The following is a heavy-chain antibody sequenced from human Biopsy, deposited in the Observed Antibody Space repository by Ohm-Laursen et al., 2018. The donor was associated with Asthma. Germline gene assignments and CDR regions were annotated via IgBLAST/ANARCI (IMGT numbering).Heavy chain of an antibody. CDR2: IYSGGTS. Sequence: SLRLSCSAPRFTYEMHWVRQAPGTGLEWVSVIYSGGTSHTADSVRGRFTISRDYSKNTLYLQMHSLRAEDTAVYYCARGDSSNWSHYYFDYWGQGTLVTVSS. D-gene: IGHD3-22*01. CDR3: ARGDSSNWSHYYFDY. CDR1: RFTYE. J-gene: IGHJ4*02. V-gene: IGHV3-53*01.